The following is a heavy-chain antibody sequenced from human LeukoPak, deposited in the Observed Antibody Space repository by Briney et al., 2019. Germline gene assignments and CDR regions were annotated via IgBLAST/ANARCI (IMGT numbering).Heavy chain of an antibody. CDR3: AKTGGEPITMVRGVIITYYYYMDV. J-gene: IGHJ6*03. V-gene: IGHV3-30*02. CDR2: IRYDGSNK. Sequence: PGGSLRLSCAASGFTFSSYGMHWVRQAPGKGLEWVAFIRYDGSNKYYADSVKGRFTISRDNSKNTLYLQMNSLRAEDTAVYYCAKTGGEPITMVRGVIITYYYYMDVWGKGTTVTISS. CDR1: GFTFSSYG. D-gene: IGHD3-10*01.